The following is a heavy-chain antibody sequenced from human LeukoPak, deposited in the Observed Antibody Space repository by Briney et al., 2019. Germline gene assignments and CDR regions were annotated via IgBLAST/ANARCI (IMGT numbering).Heavy chain of an antibody. CDR3: ARGFICSGSSCYSPALFDY. J-gene: IGHJ4*02. CDR2: INTNTGNP. Sequence: ASVKVSCKASGYTFTSYGITWVRQAPGQGLEWMGWINTNTGNPTYAQGFTGRFVFSLDTSVTTAYLQISSLKAEDTAVYYCARGFICSGSSCYSPALFDYWGQGTLVTVSS. D-gene: IGHD2-15*01. CDR1: GYTFTSYG. V-gene: IGHV7-4-1*02.